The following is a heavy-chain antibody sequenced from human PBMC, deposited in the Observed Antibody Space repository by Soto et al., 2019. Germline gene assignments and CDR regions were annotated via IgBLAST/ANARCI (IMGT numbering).Heavy chain of an antibody. V-gene: IGHV3-23*01. J-gene: IGHJ4*02. D-gene: IGHD3-10*01. CDR3: AKDYYGSGNYYLFDF. Sequence: GGSLRLSCAASGLTFSNFAMSWVRQAPGKGLEWVSGISSSGVGTFYADSVKGRFSISRDNSKSTVYLQMSSLRADDTAVYYCAKDYYGSGNYYLFDFWGLGTLVTVSS. CDR1: GLTFSNFA. CDR2: ISSSGVGT.